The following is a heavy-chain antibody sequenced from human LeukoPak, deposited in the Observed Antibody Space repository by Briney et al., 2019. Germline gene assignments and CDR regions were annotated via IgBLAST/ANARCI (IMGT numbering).Heavy chain of an antibody. CDR3: ARGGDYYDSSGYYKYYFDY. D-gene: IGHD3-22*01. CDR1: GHTFTSYG. CDR2: ISAYNGNT. J-gene: IGHJ4*02. V-gene: IGHV1-18*01. Sequence: ASVKVSCKASGHTFTSYGISWVRQAPGQGLEWMGWISAYNGNTNYAQKLQGRVTMTTDTSTSTAYMELRSLRSDDTAVYYCARGGDYYDSSGYYKYYFDYWGQGTLVTVSS.